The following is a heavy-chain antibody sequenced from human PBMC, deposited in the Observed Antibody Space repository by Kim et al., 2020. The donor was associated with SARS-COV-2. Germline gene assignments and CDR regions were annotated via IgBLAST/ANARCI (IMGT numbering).Heavy chain of an antibody. Sequence: GGSLRLSCAASGFTFSSYAMSWVRQAPGKGLEWVSAISGSGGSTYYADSVKGRFTISRDNSKNTLYLQMNSLRAEDTAVYYCAKKGQQLARRHDAFDIWGQGTMVTVSS. CDR3: AKKGQQLARRHDAFDI. J-gene: IGHJ3*02. CDR2: ISGSGGST. D-gene: IGHD6-13*01. CDR1: GFTFSSYA. V-gene: IGHV3-23*01.